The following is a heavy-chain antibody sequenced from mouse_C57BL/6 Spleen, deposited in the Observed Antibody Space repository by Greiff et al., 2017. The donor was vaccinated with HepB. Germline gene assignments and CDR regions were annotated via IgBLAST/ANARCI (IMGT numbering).Heavy chain of an antibody. J-gene: IGHJ1*03. CDR1: GYTFTSYW. V-gene: IGHV1-55*01. D-gene: IGHD1-1*01. CDR2: IYPGSGST. Sequence: QVHVKQPGAELVKPGASVKMSCKASGYTFTSYWITWVKQRPGQGLEWIGDIYPGSGSTNYNEKFKSKATLTVDTSSSTAYMQLSSLTSEDSAVYYCARFPYYYGSSEYFDVWGTGTTVTVSS. CDR3: ARFPYYYGSSEYFDV.